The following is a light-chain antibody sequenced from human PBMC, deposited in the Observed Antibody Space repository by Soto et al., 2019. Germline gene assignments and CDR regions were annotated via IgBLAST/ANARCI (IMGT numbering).Light chain of an antibody. CDR2: GAS. J-gene: IGKJ1*01. CDR1: QSFSNN. V-gene: IGKV3-15*01. CDR3: QQYNDWWT. Sequence: EIVMTQSPDTLSLPPGESATLSCRASQSFSNNLTWYQQKPGQPPRLLIYGASTRATGVPGRFSGSGSGTEFTLTISSLQSEDFAVYYCQQYNDWWTFGQGTKVDIK.